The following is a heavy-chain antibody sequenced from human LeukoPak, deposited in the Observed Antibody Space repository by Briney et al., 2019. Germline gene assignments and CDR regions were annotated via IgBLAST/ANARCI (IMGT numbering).Heavy chain of an antibody. CDR3: ARSGYCSSTGCHTGDY. CDR2: INPNSGDT. V-gene: IGHV1-2*02. Sequence: GASVKVSCKASGYSFTGYYMHWVRQAPGQGLEWMGWINPNSGDTNYAQKFHGRVTMTRDTSISTGYMELSSLKSDDTAVYYCARSGYCSSTGCHTGDYWGQGTLVTVSS. J-gene: IGHJ4*02. D-gene: IGHD2-2*02. CDR1: GYSFTGYY.